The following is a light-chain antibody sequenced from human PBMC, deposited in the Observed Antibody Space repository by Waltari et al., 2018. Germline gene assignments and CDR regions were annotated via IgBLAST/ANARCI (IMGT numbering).Light chain of an antibody. CDR1: QSVIRT. Sequence: EIGLTQPPGTLSLSPGESATLSCQASQSVIRTLAWYQQKPGQAPRLLIYEESTRATGIADRFSGSGSGTDFSLTISRLEPEDFAVYYCQKYGRLPATFGQGTKVEIK. J-gene: IGKJ1*01. CDR2: EES. CDR3: QKYGRLPAT. V-gene: IGKV3-20*01.